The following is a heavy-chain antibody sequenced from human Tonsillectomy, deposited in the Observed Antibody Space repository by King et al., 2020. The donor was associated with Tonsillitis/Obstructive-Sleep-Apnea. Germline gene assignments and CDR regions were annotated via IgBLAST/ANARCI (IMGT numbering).Heavy chain of an antibody. CDR2: IYWDDDK. V-gene: IGHV2-5*02. CDR3: AHIHSSSWFQTYYVNY. Sequence: TLKESGPTLVKPTQTLTLTCTFSGFSLSTSGVGVGWIRQPPGKALAWLALIYWDDDKRYIPSLKSRLTINKDTSKNQVVLTMTNMDPVDTATYYWAHIHSSSWFQTYYVNYWGERTLGTVSS. D-gene: IGHD6-13*01. CDR1: GFSLSTSGVG. J-gene: IGHJ4*02.